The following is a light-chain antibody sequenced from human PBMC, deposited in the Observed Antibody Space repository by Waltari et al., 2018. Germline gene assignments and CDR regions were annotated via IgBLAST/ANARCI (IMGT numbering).Light chain of an antibody. CDR3: HSRDASGVAGS. CDR2: DKN. V-gene: IGLV3-19*01. CDR1: SLRSYY. Sequence: SSELTQDPAVSVAMGQTVRITFQGDSLRSYYASWYQQRPGKAPILFIYDKNNRPSGVPDRFSGSSSHNTGSLTITGAQAEDEASYYCHSRDASGVAGSFGGGTKLTVL. J-gene: IGLJ2*01.